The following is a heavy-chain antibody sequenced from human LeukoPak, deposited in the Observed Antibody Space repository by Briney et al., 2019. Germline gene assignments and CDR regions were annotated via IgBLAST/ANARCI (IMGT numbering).Heavy chain of an antibody. D-gene: IGHD2/OR15-2a*01. J-gene: IGHJ5*02. CDR2: IYTSGST. CDR3: ARVNDFYNWFDP. CDR1: GFSISSYY. V-gene: IGHV4-4*07. Sequence: VKPSETLSLTCTVSGFSISSYYWSWIRQPTGTGLEWIGRIYTSGSTNYNPSLKSRVTMSVDTSKNQFSLKLSSVTAADTAVYYCARVNDFYNWFDPWGQGTLVTVSS.